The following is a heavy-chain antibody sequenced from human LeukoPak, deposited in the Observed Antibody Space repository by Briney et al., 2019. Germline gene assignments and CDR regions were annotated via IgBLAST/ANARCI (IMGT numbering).Heavy chain of an antibody. J-gene: IGHJ6*02. Sequence: GGSLRLSCAASGFTFSDYYMSWIRQAPGKGLEWVSYISSSSSYTNYADSVKGRFTISRDNAKNSLYLQMNSLRAEDTAVYYCTTGGPAVPAAIDGVDVWGQGTTVTVSS. CDR1: GFTFSDYY. V-gene: IGHV3-11*05. D-gene: IGHD2-2*01. CDR2: ISSSSSYT. CDR3: TTGGPAVPAAIDGVDV.